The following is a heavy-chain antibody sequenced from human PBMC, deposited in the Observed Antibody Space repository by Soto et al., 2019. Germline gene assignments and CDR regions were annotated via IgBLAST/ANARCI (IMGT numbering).Heavy chain of an antibody. J-gene: IGHJ4*02. V-gene: IGHV1-58*02. D-gene: IGHD5-18*01. CDR1: GFTFTSSA. CDR2: IVVVLGNT. Sequence: GASVKVSCKASGFTFTSSAMQWVRQARGQRLEWIGWIVVVLGNTNYAQKFQERVTITTDMSTSTAYMELSSLRSEDTAVYYCARDPGYSYGTVDYWGQGTLVTVSS. CDR3: ARDPGYSYGTVDY.